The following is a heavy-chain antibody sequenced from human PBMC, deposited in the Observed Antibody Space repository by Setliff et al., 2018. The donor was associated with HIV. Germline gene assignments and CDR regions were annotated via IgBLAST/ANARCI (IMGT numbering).Heavy chain of an antibody. D-gene: IGHD3-22*01. V-gene: IGHV1-46*01. Sequence: GASVKVSCKASEYTFTNYYIHWVRQGPGQGLEWVGIMNPSGGSTTYAQKFQDRVTMTRDTSTSTGYMELRSLRSEDTAVYYCARGSDASGYYPIYYYYGMDVWGQGTTVTAP. J-gene: IGHJ6*02. CDR2: MNPSGGST. CDR1: EYTFTNYY. CDR3: ARGSDASGYYPIYYYYGMDV.